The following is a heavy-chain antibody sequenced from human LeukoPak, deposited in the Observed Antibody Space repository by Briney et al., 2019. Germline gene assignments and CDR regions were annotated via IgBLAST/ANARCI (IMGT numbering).Heavy chain of an antibody. D-gene: IGHD4-17*01. CDR1: GFTFSSYS. Sequence: GGSLRLSCAVSGFTFSSYSMNWVRQAPGKGLEWVSYISSSSGTIYYADSVKGRFTVSRDNAKNSLYLQMDSLRAEDTAVYYCARDKRSVNWFDPWGHGTLVTVSS. CDR3: ARDKRSVNWFDP. V-gene: IGHV3-48*01. J-gene: IGHJ5*02. CDR2: ISSSSGTI.